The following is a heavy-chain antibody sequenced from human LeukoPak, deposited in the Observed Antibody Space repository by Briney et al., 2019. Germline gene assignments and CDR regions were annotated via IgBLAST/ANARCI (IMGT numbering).Heavy chain of an antibody. Sequence: SETLSLTCTVSGGSISSHYWSWIRQPPGKGLEWIGRIYTRGSTNYNPSLKSRVTMSVDTSKNQFSLKLSSVTAADTAVYYCARGRYCSADICSGGDAFDIWGQGTMVSVSS. CDR2: IYTRGST. CDR3: ARGRYCSADICSGGDAFDI. V-gene: IGHV4-4*07. J-gene: IGHJ3*02. D-gene: IGHD2-15*01. CDR1: GGSISSHY.